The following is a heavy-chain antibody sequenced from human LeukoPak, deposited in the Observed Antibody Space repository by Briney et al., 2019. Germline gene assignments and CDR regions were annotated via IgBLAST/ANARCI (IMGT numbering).Heavy chain of an antibody. Sequence: PGGSLRLSCAASGFTVSSNYMSWVRQAPGKGLEWVSVIYSGGSTYYADSVKGRFTISRDNSKNTLYLQMNSLRAEDTAVYYCARDQYYYDSSGLPEHWGQGTLVTVSS. J-gene: IGHJ1*01. CDR2: IYSGGST. D-gene: IGHD3-22*01. CDR1: GFTVSSNY. V-gene: IGHV3-53*01. CDR3: ARDQYYYDSSGLPEH.